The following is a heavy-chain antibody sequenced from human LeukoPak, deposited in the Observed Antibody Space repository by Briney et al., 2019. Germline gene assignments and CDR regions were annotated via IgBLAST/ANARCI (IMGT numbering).Heavy chain of an antibody. D-gene: IGHD3-3*01. Sequence: SETLSLTCTVSGGSISSSSYYWGWIRQPPGTGLEWIGSIYYSGSTYYNPSLKSRVTISVDTSKNQFSLKLSSVTAADTAVYYCAREKITLVGYQYDFWSGTPDAFDIWGQGTMVTVSS. CDR1: GGSISSSSYY. CDR3: AREKITLVGYQYDFWSGTPDAFDI. J-gene: IGHJ3*02. CDR2: IYYSGST. V-gene: IGHV4-39*07.